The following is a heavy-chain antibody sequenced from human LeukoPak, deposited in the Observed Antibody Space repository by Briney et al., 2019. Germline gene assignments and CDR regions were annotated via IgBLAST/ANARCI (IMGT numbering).Heavy chain of an antibody. CDR2: ISSSSYI. D-gene: IGHD2-2*01. CDR1: VFLFSIYS. J-gene: IGHJ5*02. CDR3: ARAPGRYCSITSCNVWFEP. Sequence: KAGGSLRLFCAVSVFLFSIYSVKWVRQARGEGLEWVSSISSSSYIYFAEPGKGRFTLPQNHAKNSLFLQMNSLRAEDTAVYYCARAPGRYCSITSCNVWFEPWGERA. V-gene: IGHV3-21*01.